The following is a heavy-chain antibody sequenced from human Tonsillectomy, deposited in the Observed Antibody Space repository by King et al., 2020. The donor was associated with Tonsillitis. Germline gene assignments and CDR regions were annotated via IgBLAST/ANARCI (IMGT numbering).Heavy chain of an antibody. CDR2: INWNGGST. Sequence: VQLVESGGGVVRPGGSLRLSCAASGFTFDDYGMTWVRQAPGKGLEWVSGINWNGGSTGYADSVKCRFTISRDNAKNSLYLQMNSLRAEDTALYYCARIPLDTDMVYYFDYWGQGTLVTVSS. CDR1: GFTFDDYG. D-gene: IGHD5-18*01. V-gene: IGHV3-20*04. CDR3: ARIPLDTDMVYYFDY. J-gene: IGHJ4*02.